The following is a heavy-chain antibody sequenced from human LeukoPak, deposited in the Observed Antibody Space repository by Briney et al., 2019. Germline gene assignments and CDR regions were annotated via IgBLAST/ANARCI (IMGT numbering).Heavy chain of an antibody. CDR2: MNPNSGNT. Sequence: ASVKVSCKASGYTFTTYDINWVRQATGQGLEWMGWMNPNSGNTGYAQKFQGRVTITRNTSISTAYMELSSLRSGDTAVYYCARGLLGFMRSDYSNYWDNWFDPWGQGTLVTVSS. V-gene: IGHV1-8*03. CDR1: GYTFTTYD. J-gene: IGHJ5*02. D-gene: IGHD4-11*01. CDR3: ARGLLGFMRSDYSNYWDNWFDP.